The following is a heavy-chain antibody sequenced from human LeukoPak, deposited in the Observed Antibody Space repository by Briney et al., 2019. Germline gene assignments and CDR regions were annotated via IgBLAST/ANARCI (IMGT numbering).Heavy chain of an antibody. Sequence: SETLSLTCTVSGGSISSYYWSWIRQPAGKGLEWIGRIYTSGSTNYNPSLKSRVTMSVDTSKNQFSLKLSSVTAADTAVYYCARDSGGEALGGGYYSAQNWFDPWGQGTLVTVSS. V-gene: IGHV4-4*07. CDR1: GGSISSYY. CDR2: IYTSGST. D-gene: IGHD3-3*01. J-gene: IGHJ5*02. CDR3: ARDSGGEALGGGYYSAQNWFDP.